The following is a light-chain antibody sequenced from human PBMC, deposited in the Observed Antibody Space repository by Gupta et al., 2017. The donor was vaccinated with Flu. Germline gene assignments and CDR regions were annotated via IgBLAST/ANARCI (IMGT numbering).Light chain of an antibody. V-gene: IGKV3-11*01. Sequence: EMVLTQSPATLSLSTGERATLSCRASQSVSSYLAWSQQKPGQAPRLLIYDASNRATGIPARFSGSGSGTDFTLTISSLEPEDFAVYYCQQRSNWPPYSFGQGTKLEIK. CDR3: QQRSNWPPYS. J-gene: IGKJ2*03. CDR2: DAS. CDR1: QSVSSY.